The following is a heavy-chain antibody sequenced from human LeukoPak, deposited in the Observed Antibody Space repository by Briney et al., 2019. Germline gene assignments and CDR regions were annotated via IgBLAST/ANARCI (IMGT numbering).Heavy chain of an antibody. CDR3: ARGGYYYDGSGYYYVY. CDR2: IWSDGSNK. CDR1: GFTFSSYG. Sequence: GRSLRLSCAASGFTFSSYGMHWVRQAPGKGLEWVAVIWSDGSNKYYAESVKGRFAISRDNSKNTLYLQMNSLRAEDTAVYYCARGGYYYDGSGYYYVYWGQGTLVTVSS. J-gene: IGHJ4*02. D-gene: IGHD3-22*01. V-gene: IGHV3-33*01.